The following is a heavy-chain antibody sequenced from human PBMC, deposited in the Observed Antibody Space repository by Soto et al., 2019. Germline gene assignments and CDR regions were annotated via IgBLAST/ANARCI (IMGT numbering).Heavy chain of an antibody. D-gene: IGHD6-13*01. CDR1: GFTFSNYG. Sequence: EVQLLESGGGLVQPGGPLRLSCAASGFTFSNYGMHWVRQAPGKGLQWVSVVSPSGGRTHYADSVKGRFTISRDNSKNTLYLQMDSLRAEDTAVYYCAKDQPESSSWYGDFDYWGRGTLVTVSS. J-gene: IGHJ4*02. CDR2: VSPSGGRT. V-gene: IGHV3-23*01. CDR3: AKDQPESSSWYGDFDY.